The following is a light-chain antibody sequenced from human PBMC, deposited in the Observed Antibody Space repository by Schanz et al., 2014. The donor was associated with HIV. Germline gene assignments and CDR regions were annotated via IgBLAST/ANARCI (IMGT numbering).Light chain of an antibody. CDR3: ASYTTSHTFV. J-gene: IGLJ1*01. CDR1: NSDVGYYSY. V-gene: IGLV2-14*01. CDR2: EGS. Sequence: QSALTQPASVSGSPGQSITISCTGTNSDVGYYSYVSWYQQHPGKAPKLMIYEGSKRPSGVPDRFSGSTSGNMAYLTISALQAEDEADYYCASYTTSHTFVFGTGTKLTVL.